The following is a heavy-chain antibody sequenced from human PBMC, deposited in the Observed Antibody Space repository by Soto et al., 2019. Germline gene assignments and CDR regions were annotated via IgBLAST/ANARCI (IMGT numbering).Heavy chain of an antibody. CDR2: VYNTGGT. D-gene: IGHD1-26*01. J-gene: IGHJ6*02. Sequence: QVQLQQSGPGLVKPSETLSLTCTVSSGPSSSHNWGWIRQSPGRGLEWIGYVYNTGGTSYNPSLKSRDTISADPSAIHISLTLSCVTATDTAIYYCVRQGIGSLHGLVDVWGQGTTVSVSS. CDR3: VRQGIGSLHGLVDV. CDR1: SGPSSSHN. V-gene: IGHV4-59*08.